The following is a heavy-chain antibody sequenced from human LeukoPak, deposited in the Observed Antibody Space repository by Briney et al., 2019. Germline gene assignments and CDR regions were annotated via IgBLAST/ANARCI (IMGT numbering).Heavy chain of an antibody. Sequence: SETLSLTCAVYGGSLSGSYWSWIRQPPGQGLEWIGEINHSGSTNYNPSLKSRVTISVDTSKNQFSLKLSSVTAADTAVYYCASSLRWGQGTLVTVSS. V-gene: IGHV4-34*01. D-gene: IGHD3-16*01. CDR2: INHSGST. CDR1: GGSLSGSY. J-gene: IGHJ4*02. CDR3: ASSLR.